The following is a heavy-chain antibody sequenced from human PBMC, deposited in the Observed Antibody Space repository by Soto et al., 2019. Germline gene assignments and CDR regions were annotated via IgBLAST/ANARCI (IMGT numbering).Heavy chain of an antibody. CDR1: GGSINSGGYS. J-gene: IGHJ4*02. CDR3: ARKGYYDISGYSFDY. CDR2: IYHSGST. Sequence: ASETLSLTCAVSGGSINSGGYSLSWVCPSPEKGLEWIGEIYHSGSTNYNPSLKSRVTISVDKSKNQFSVTLSSVTAADTAVYYCARKGYYDISGYSFDYWGQGILVTVSS. V-gene: IGHV4-30-2*06. D-gene: IGHD3-22*01.